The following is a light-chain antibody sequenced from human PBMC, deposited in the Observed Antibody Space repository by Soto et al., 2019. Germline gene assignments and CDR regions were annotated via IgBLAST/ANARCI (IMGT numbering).Light chain of an antibody. J-gene: IGLJ1*01. CDR2: EVS. V-gene: IGLV2-14*01. CDR3: SSYTSTTLNYV. CDR1: ISDVGGSNY. Sequence: QSALTQPASVSGSPGQSITISCTGTISDVGGSNYVSWYQHHPGKAPKLIIYEVSNRPSEISNRFSGSKSGYTASLTISGLQAEDGADYYCSSYTSTTLNYVFGTGTKLTVL.